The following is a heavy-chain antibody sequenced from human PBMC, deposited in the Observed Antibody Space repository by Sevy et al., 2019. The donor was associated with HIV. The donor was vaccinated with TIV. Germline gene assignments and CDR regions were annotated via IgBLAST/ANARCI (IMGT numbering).Heavy chain of an antibody. V-gene: IGHV4-4*07. CDR2: IYTSGST. D-gene: IGHD6-6*01. CDR3: ARARDSSSSRYNWFDP. CDR1: GGSISSYY. Sequence: SETLSLTCTVSGGSISSYYWSWIRQPAGKGLECIGRIYTSGSTNYNPSLKSRVTMSVDTSKNQFSLKLSSVTAADTAVYYCARARDSSSSRYNWFDPWGQGTLVTVSS. J-gene: IGHJ5*02.